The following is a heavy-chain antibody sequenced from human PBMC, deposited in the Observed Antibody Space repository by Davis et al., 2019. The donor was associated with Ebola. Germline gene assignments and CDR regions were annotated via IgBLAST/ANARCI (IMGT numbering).Heavy chain of an antibody. D-gene: IGHD5-12*01. Sequence: GESLKISCAASGFTVSSNYMSWVRQAPGKGLEWVSVIYSGGSTYYADSVKGRLTISRDNSKNTLYLQMNSLRAEDTAVYYCAKVGYTGPFDYWGQGTLVTVSS. CDR3: AKVGYTGPFDY. CDR2: IYSGGST. V-gene: IGHV3-53*01. J-gene: IGHJ4*02. CDR1: GFTVSSNY.